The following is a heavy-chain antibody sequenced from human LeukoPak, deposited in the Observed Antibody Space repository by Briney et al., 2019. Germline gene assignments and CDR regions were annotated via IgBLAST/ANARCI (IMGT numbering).Heavy chain of an antibody. J-gene: IGHJ4*02. V-gene: IGHV1-2*06. CDR1: GYTFTGYY. CDR3: ARERGYCTNGVCLAYDY. Sequence: ASVKVSCKASGYTFTGYYMHWVRQAPGQRLEWMGRINPNSGGTNYAQKFQGRVTMTRDTSISTAYMELSRLRSDDTAVYYCARERGYCTNGVCLAYDYWGQGTLVTVSS. CDR2: INPNSGGT. D-gene: IGHD2-8*01.